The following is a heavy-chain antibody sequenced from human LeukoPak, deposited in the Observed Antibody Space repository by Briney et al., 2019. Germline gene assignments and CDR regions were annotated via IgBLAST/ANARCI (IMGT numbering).Heavy chain of an antibody. Sequence: SQTLSLTCAVSGGSISSGGYSWSWIRQPPGMGLEWVGYIYHSGTTYYNPSLKSRVTISVDRSKNQFSLKLNSVTAADTAVYYCARVREYYYGSGSLYYFDYWGQGTLVTVSS. CDR1: GGSISSGGYS. J-gene: IGHJ4*02. D-gene: IGHD3-10*01. CDR3: ARVREYYYGSGSLYYFDY. V-gene: IGHV4-30-2*01. CDR2: IYHSGTT.